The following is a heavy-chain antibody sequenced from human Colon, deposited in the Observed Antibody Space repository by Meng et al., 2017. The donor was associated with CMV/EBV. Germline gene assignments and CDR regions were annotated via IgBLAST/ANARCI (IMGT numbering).Heavy chain of an antibody. CDR1: GFTVSNFH. V-gene: IGHV3-66*01. CDR3: TKKNYD. D-gene: IGHD3-3*01. Sequence: GESLKISCAASGFTVSNFHMCWVRQAPGKGLECVSAIYNNGDTYHTDAVKGRFTISRDNSKNLLYLQLNSLTAEDTGVYYCTKKNYDWGQGTLVTVSS. J-gene: IGHJ4*02. CDR2: IYNNGDT.